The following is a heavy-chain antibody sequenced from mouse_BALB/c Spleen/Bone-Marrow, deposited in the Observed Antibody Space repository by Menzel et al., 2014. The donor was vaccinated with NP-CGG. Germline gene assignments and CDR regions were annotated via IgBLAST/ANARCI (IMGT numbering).Heavy chain of an antibody. CDR3: VKETAVVADFDY. Sequence: VQLQQSGPDLVKPSQSLSLTCTVAGYSITSGYGWHWIRQLPGNKLEWMGYIHYSGSTNYNPSFQSRISITRDTSKNQFFLQLNSVTTEDTAKYYCVKETAVVADFDYWGQGTTLTVSS. V-gene: IGHV3-1*02. CDR2: IHYSGST. J-gene: IGHJ2*01. D-gene: IGHD1-1*01. CDR1: GYSITSGYG.